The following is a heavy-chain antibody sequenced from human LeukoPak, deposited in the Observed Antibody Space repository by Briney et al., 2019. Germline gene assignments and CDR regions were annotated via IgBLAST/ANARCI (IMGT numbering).Heavy chain of an antibody. CDR2: ISAYNGNT. J-gene: IGHJ5*02. CDR3: ARHGSGNWFDP. Sequence: ASVTVSCKASGYTFTICGFSWVRQAPGQGLELMGLISAYNGNTNYEQKLQGRVTMTTDTSTSTAYMELRSLRSDDTAVYYCARHGSGNWFDPWGQGTLVTVSS. CDR1: GYTFTICG. D-gene: IGHD3-10*01. V-gene: IGHV1-18*01.